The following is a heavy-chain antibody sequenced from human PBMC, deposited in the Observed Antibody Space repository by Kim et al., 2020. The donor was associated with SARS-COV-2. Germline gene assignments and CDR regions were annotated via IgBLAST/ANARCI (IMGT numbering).Heavy chain of an antibody. CDR1: GFTFSSYG. Sequence: GGSLRLSCAASGFTFSSYGMHWVRQAPGKGLEWVAVISYDGSNKYYADSVKGRFTISRDNSKNTLYLQMNSLRAEDTAVYYCAKAGGSSSWYVSGFQHWG. D-gene: IGHD6-13*01. CDR2: ISYDGSNK. J-gene: IGHJ1*01. CDR3: AKAGGSSSWYVSGFQH. V-gene: IGHV3-30*18.